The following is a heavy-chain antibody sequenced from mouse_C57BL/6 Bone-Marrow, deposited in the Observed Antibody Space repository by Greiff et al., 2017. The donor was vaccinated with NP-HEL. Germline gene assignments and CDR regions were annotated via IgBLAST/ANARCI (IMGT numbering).Heavy chain of an antibody. Sequence: EVQLQQSGPELVKPGASVKISCKASGYTFTDYYMNWVKQSHGKSLEWIGDINPNNGGTSYNQKFKGKATLTVDKSSSTAYMELRSLTSEDSAVYYCAREGYYGEYFDYWGQGTTLTVSS. CDR2: INPNNGGT. CDR3: AREGYYGEYFDY. J-gene: IGHJ2*01. D-gene: IGHD1-1*01. CDR1: GYTFTDYY. V-gene: IGHV1-26*01.